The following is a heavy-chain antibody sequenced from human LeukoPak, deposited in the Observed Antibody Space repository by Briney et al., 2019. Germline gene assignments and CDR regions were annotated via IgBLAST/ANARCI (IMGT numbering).Heavy chain of an antibody. Sequence: GGSLRLSCAASGFSFSTYTMNWVRQAPGKGLERVAGIQHDGSRTYYADSVKGRFTISRDNSKNTLYLEMNSLRAEDTAVYFCARDMGRAWYGPPDYWGQGTLVTVSS. D-gene: IGHD6-13*01. CDR1: GFSFSTYT. J-gene: IGHJ4*02. CDR3: ARDMGRAWYGPPDY. CDR2: IQHDGSRT. V-gene: IGHV3-30-3*01.